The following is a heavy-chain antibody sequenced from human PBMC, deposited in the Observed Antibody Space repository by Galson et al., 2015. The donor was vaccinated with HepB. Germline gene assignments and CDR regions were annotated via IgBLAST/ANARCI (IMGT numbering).Heavy chain of an antibody. CDR3: ARDPGRPKLRFPLTVNTKHYSFDV. V-gene: IGHV3-7*01. CDR1: GFTFSNYW. Sequence: SLRLSCAASGFTFSNYWMSWVRQAPGKGLEWVANIKEDGSEKYYVDSVKGRFTISRDNAKNSMYLQMSSPRVEDTAVYFCARDPGRPKLRFPLTVNTKHYSFDVWGRGTTVIVSS. CDR2: IKEDGSEK. J-gene: IGHJ6*02. D-gene: IGHD3-3*01.